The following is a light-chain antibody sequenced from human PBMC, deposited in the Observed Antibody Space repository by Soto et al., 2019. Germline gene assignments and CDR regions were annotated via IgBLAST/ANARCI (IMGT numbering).Light chain of an antibody. Sequence: DIQMTQSPSTLSATVGDRVIITCRASQTISTWLTWYQLKPGKAPNLLIYDASSLQSGVPARFSGSGSGTDFTLTISDLQPEDFATYYCQQNSSYLWTFGQGTKVDIK. J-gene: IGKJ1*01. CDR3: QQNSSYLWT. V-gene: IGKV1-5*01. CDR2: DAS. CDR1: QTISTW.